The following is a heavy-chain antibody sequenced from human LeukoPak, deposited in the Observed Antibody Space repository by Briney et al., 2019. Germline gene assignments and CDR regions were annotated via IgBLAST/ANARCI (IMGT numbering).Heavy chain of an antibody. CDR3: AREYDFWSGYSPNYYYGMDV. CDR1: GFTLTNHA. Sequence: GGSLRLSCAVSGFTLTNHAVSWVRQAPGKGLEWVSIVVWTGGTYSADSVKGRFTISRDNSKNTLYLQMNSLRAEDTAVYYCAREYDFWSGYSPNYYYGMDVWGQGTTVTVSS. V-gene: IGHV3-23*01. CDR2: VVWTGGT. J-gene: IGHJ6*02. D-gene: IGHD3-3*01.